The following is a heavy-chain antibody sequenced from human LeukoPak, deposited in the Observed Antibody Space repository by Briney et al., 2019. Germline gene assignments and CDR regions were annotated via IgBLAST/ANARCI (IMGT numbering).Heavy chain of an antibody. D-gene: IGHD4-17*01. CDR1: GFTVSSNY. CDR2: IYSGGST. CDR3: ARDGAFYGDYGGYYYYYGTDV. J-gene: IGHJ6*02. V-gene: IGHV3-66*01. Sequence: GGSLRLSCAASGFTVSSNYMSWVRQAPGKGLEWVSVIYSGGSTYYADSVKGRFTISRDNSKNTLYLQMNSLRAEDTAVYYCARDGAFYGDYGGYYYYYGTDVWGQGTTVTVSS.